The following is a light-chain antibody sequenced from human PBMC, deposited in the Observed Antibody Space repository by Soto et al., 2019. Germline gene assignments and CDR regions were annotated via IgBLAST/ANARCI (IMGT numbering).Light chain of an antibody. CDR3: QQYNKWRT. J-gene: IGKJ1*01. V-gene: IGKV3D-15*01. CDR2: GAS. Sequence: VLTKYTATLSLSPGERATRSCRASQSVNNFLAWYQQKPGQAPRLLMYGASSRATGIPDRISGRGSGTDFTLTISSLQSEDFAVYYCQQYNKWRTVGQGTKVDI. CDR1: QSVNNF.